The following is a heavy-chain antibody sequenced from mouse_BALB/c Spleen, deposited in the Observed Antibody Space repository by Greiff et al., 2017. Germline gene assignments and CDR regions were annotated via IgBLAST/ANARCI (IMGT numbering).Heavy chain of an antibody. CDR1: GFTFSNYW. D-gene: IGHD2-1*01. CDR2: IRLKSNNYAT. CDR3: TLLIYYGNYAWFAY. Sequence: EVQLVESGGGLVQPGGSMKLSCVASGFTFSNYWMNWVRQSPEKGLEWVAEIRLKSNNYATHYAESVKGRFTISRDDSKSSVYLQMNNLRAEDTGIYYCTLLIYYGNYAWFAYWGQGTLVTVSA. J-gene: IGHJ3*01. V-gene: IGHV6-6*02.